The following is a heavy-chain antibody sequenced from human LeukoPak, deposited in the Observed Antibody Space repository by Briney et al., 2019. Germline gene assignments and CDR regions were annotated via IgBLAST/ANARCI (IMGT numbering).Heavy chain of an antibody. CDR3: ARDFRYYGSGTLDY. J-gene: IGHJ4*02. CDR1: GFTVSSNY. V-gene: IGHV3-53*05. Sequence: GGSLRLSCAASGFTVSSNYMSWARQAPGKGLEWVSVIYSGGSTYYADSVKGRFTISRDNSKNTLYLQMNSLRAEDTAVYHCARDFRYYGSGTLDYWGQGTLVTVSS. CDR2: IYSGGST. D-gene: IGHD3-10*01.